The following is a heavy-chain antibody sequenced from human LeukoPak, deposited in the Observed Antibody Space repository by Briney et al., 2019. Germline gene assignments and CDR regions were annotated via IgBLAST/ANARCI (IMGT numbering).Heavy chain of an antibody. CDR1: GFSFSDNY. Sequence: PGGSLRLSCAASGFSFSDNYMSWIRQAPGKGLEWGSYISNSGSYTNYPDSVKGRFTISRDNAKNSLYLQMNSLRDEDTAVYYCARARGAGPGGHFDYWGQGTLVTVSS. V-gene: IGHV3-11*05. CDR2: ISNSGSYT. J-gene: IGHJ4*02. CDR3: ARARGAGPGGHFDY. D-gene: IGHD6-19*01.